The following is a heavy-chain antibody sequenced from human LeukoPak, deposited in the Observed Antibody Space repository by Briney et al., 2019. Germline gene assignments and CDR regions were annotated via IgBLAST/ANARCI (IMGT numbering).Heavy chain of an antibody. D-gene: IGHD3-22*01. Sequence: PGGSLRLSCAASGFTFSDYYMSWIRQAPGKGLEWISYISSGSSGIYYADSVKGRFTVSRDNAKRSLYLHMNSLRAEDTAVYYCARAGGVPITGSGYPNWFDPWGQGTLVTVSS. CDR3: ARAGGVPITGSGYPNWFDP. J-gene: IGHJ5*02. CDR1: GFTFSDYY. CDR2: ISSGSSGI. V-gene: IGHV3-11*04.